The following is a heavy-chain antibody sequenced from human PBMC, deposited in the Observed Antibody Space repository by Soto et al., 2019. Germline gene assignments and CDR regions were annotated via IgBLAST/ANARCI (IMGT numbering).Heavy chain of an antibody. V-gene: IGHV1-69*10. CDR1: GGTFSSYA. CDR2: IIPIFGIA. Sequence: GASVKVSCKASGGTFSSYAISWVRQAPGQGLEWMGGIIPIFGIANYAQKFQGRVTITADKSTSTAYMELSSLRSEDTAVYYCARKLGVGAFDIWGQGTMVTVS. J-gene: IGHJ3*02. D-gene: IGHD1-7*01. CDR3: ARKLGVGAFDI.